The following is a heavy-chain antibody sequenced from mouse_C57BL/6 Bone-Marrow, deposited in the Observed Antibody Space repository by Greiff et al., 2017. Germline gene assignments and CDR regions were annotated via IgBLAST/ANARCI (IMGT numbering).Heavy chain of an antibody. V-gene: IGHV6-3*01. Sequence: EVQLVESGGGLVQPGGSMKLSCVASGFTFSNYWMNWVRQSPEKGLEWVAYIRLKSGNYATHYAETVKGRFTISRDDSNSSVYLQMNNLRGDDTRIYYCTERECLSLDYWGQGTTLTVSS. J-gene: IGHJ2*01. CDR2: IRLKSGNYAT. CDR1: GFTFSNYW. CDR3: TERECLSLDY.